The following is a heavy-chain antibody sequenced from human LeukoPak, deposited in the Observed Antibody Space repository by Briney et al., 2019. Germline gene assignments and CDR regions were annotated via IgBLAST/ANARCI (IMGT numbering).Heavy chain of an antibody. CDR1: GFTFSSYW. J-gene: IGHJ3*01. V-gene: IGHV3-7*03. Sequence: TGGSLRLSCAASGFTFSSYWMSWVRQAPGKGLEWVANIKQDGSEKYYVDSVKGRFTISRDNAKNSLYLQMNSLRAEDTALYYCAKDISVGIVAEPAAMVSPLDVWGQGTMVTVSS. CDR3: AKDISVGIVAEPAAMVSPLDV. CDR2: IKQDGSEK. D-gene: IGHD2-2*01.